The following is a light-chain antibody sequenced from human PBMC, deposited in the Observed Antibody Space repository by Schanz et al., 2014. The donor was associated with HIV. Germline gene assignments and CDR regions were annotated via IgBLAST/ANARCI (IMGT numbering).Light chain of an antibody. J-gene: IGKJ4*01. CDR3: QQYNNWPGLT. CDR1: QSVSSY. V-gene: IGKV3-11*01. Sequence: EIVLTQSPATLSLSPGERATLSCRASQSVSSYLAWYQQKPGQAPRLLIYDASNRATGIPARFSGSGSGTEFTLTISSLQSEDFAVYYCQQYNNWPGLTFGGGTKVEIK. CDR2: DAS.